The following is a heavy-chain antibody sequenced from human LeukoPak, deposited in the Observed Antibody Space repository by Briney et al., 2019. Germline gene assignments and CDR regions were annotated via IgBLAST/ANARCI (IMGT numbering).Heavy chain of an antibody. Sequence: GGSLRLSCAASGFTFSRYAVYWVRQAPGKGLEWVAVLSFDGSFKYYADSVRGRFTISRDNAKNSLYLQMNSLRAEDTAVYYCAREEMAASSGIRSDVWGKGTTVTVSS. CDR1: GFTFSRYA. D-gene: IGHD6-13*01. J-gene: IGHJ6*04. V-gene: IGHV3-30*04. CDR3: AREEMAASSGIRSDV. CDR2: LSFDGSFK.